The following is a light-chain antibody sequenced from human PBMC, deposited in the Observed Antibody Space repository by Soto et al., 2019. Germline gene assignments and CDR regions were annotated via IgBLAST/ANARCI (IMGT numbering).Light chain of an antibody. CDR2: EVS. CDR1: SSDVGAYTS. V-gene: IGLV2-14*01. CDR3: TSYTSDNRSYV. J-gene: IGLJ1*01. Sequence: QSGLTQPASVSGSPGRSITSSCTGTSSDVGAYTSVSWYQQHPGKAPKLMIYEVSNRPSGVSNRFSGSKSANTASLTISGLQAEDEAHYYCTSYTSDNRSYVFGTGTKVTVL.